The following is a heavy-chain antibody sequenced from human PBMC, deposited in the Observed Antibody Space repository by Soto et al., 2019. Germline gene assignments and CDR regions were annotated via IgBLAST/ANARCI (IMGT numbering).Heavy chain of an antibody. V-gene: IGHV4-34*01. CDR3: ARLSDDYSFDY. J-gene: IGHJ4*02. CDR2: INHSGST. D-gene: IGHD4-4*01. CDR1: GGSFIGYY. Sequence: SETLSLTCAFYGGSFIGYYWSWIRQPPGKGLEWIGEINHSGSTNYNPSLKSRVTISVDTSKNQFSLKLSSVTAADTAVYYCARLSDDYSFDYWGQGTLVTVSS.